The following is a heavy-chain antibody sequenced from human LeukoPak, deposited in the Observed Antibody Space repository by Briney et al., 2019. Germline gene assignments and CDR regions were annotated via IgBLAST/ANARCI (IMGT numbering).Heavy chain of an antibody. Sequence: ASVKVSCKASGYTFTDYYMHWVRQAPGQGLEWMGWINPNSGGTHYAHRFKDRVTMTRDTSISTVSMELSSLTYDDTAVYYCARGRYSYDSSGPVSSGYYYYYMDVWGKGTTVTVSS. J-gene: IGHJ6*03. CDR2: INPNSGGT. CDR1: GYTFTDYY. CDR3: ARGRYSYDSSGPVSSGYYYYYMDV. D-gene: IGHD3-22*01. V-gene: IGHV1-2*07.